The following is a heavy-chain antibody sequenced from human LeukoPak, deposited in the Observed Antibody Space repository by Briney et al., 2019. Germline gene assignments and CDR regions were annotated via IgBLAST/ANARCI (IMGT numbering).Heavy chain of an antibody. CDR2: INHSGST. Sequence: PGGSLRLSCAASGFTFSSYAMSWIRQPPGKGLEWIGEINHSGSTNYNPSLKSRVTISIGTSKNQFSLKLSSVTAADTAVYYCARGRRTIFGVVIGFDFDYWGQGTLVTVSS. J-gene: IGHJ4*02. CDR1: GFTFSSYA. CDR3: ARGRRTIFGVVIGFDFDY. D-gene: IGHD3-3*01. V-gene: IGHV4-34*01.